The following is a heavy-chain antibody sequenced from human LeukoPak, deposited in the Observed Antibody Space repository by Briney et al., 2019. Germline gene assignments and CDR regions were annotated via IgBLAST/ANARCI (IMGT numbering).Heavy chain of an antibody. Sequence: PGGSLRLSCAASGFTFSNYWMHWVRQAPGKGLVWVSRINGDGSRTNYADSVKGRFTISRDNAKNTLYLQMSILRVEDTALCYCARDFGAPAPWGQGTLVTVSS. D-gene: IGHD3-3*01. CDR3: ARDFGAPAP. CDR2: INGDGSRT. CDR1: GFTFSNYW. J-gene: IGHJ5*02. V-gene: IGHV3-74*01.